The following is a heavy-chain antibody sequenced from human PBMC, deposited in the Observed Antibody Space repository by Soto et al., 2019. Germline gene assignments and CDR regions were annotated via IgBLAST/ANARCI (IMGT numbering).Heavy chain of an antibody. CDR1: GGSISSSSYY. CDR3: ARHGRSYGYFDY. J-gene: IGHJ4*02. Sequence: SETLSLTCTVSGGSISSSSYYWGWIRQPPGKGLEWIGSIYYSGSTYYNPSLKSRVTISVDTSKNQFSLKLSSVTAADTAVYYCARHGRSYGYFDYWGQGTLVIVSS. V-gene: IGHV4-39*01. D-gene: IGHD5-18*01. CDR2: IYYSGST.